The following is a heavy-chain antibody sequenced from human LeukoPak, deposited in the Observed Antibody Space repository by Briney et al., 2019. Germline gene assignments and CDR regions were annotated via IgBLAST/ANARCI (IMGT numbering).Heavy chain of an antibody. CDR3: ARDRGYRNYYDS. CDR1: GFTFSSHG. J-gene: IGHJ4*02. CDR2: ISKTSNTK. D-gene: IGHD5-12*01. V-gene: IGHV3-48*02. Sequence: GGSLRLSCAASGFTFSSHGMNWVRQTPGKGLEWVSYISKTSNTKDYADSVKGRFSISRDNDKSSLSLQMNSLRDEDTSVYDCARDRGYRNYYDSWGQGTLVTVSS.